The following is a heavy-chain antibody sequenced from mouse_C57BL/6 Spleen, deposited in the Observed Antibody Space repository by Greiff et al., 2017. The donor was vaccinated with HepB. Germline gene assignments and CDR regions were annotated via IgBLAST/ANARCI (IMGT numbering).Heavy chain of an antibody. Sequence: QVQLQQPGAELVKPGASVKASCKASGYTFTSYWMHWVKQRPDQGLEWIGRIHPSGSDTNYNQKFKGKATLTVDKSSSTAYMQLISLTSEDSSVYYCAVHGNYRLDYWGQGTTLTVSS. CDR2: IHPSGSDT. CDR1: GYTFTSYW. V-gene: IGHV1-74*01. CDR3: AVHGNYRLDY. D-gene: IGHD2-1*01. J-gene: IGHJ2*01.